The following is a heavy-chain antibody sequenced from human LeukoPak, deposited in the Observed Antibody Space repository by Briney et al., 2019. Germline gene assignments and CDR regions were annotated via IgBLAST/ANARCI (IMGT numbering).Heavy chain of an antibody. CDR1: GGTFSSYA. V-gene: IGHV1-69*04. J-gene: IGHJ5*02. CDR2: IIPILGIA. Sequence: ASVKVSCKASGGTFSSYAISWVRQAPGQGLEWMGRIIPILGIANYAQKFQGRVTITADRSTSTAYMELSSLRSEDTAVYYCASHLRFDPWGQGTLVTVSS. CDR3: ASHLRFDP.